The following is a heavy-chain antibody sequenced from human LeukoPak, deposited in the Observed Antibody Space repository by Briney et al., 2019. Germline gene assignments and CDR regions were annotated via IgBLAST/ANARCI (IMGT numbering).Heavy chain of an antibody. CDR3: ARKRSFDL. Sequence: SETLSLTCTVSGDSVSSYYWSWIRQPPGKRLEWIGCIYYSESATYNPSLKSRVTISLDTSKNQFFLKLSSVTAAATAVYYCARKRSFDLWGQGTLVTVSS. V-gene: IGHV4-59*02. CDR2: IYYSESA. CDR1: GDSVSSYY. D-gene: IGHD3-9*01. J-gene: IGHJ4*02.